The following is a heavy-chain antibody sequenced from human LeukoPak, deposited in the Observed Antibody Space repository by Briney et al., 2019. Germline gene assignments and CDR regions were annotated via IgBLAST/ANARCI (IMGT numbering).Heavy chain of an antibody. Sequence: SETLSLTCAVYGGSFSGYYWSWIRQPPGKGLEWIGEINHSGSTNYNPSLKSRVTISVDTSKNQFSLKLSSVTAADTAVYYCASSSSPQNYYYYYMDVWGKGTTVTVSS. J-gene: IGHJ6*03. D-gene: IGHD2-2*01. V-gene: IGHV4-34*01. CDR3: ASSSSPQNYYYYYMDV. CDR2: INHSGST. CDR1: GGSFSGYY.